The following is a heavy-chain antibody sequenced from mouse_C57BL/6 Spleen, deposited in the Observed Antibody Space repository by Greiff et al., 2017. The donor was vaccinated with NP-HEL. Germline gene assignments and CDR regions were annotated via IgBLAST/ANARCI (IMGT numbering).Heavy chain of an antibody. CDR1: GYTFTSYW. Sequence: QVHVKQPGAELVMPGASVKLSCKASGYTFTSYWMHWVKQRPGQGLEWIGEIDPSDSYTNYNQKFKGKSTLTVDKSSSTAYMQLSSLTSEDSAVYYCARTNYYGSSYEGFDYWGQGTTLTVSS. CDR2: IDPSDSYT. V-gene: IGHV1-69*01. D-gene: IGHD1-1*01. CDR3: ARTNYYGSSYEGFDY. J-gene: IGHJ2*01.